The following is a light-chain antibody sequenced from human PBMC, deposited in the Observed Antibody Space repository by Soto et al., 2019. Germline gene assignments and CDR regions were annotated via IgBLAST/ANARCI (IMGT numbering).Light chain of an antibody. CDR3: QQYKNWPLT. Sequence: IGMTQSPATLYVSPVESATLACRASQTIYSNVDWYQQKAAQAPRPLIYGTSTRATGIPARFSGSGSGTDFTLTSSSLQFEDFAVYSCQQYKNWPLTFGQGTKVEIK. CDR1: QTIYSN. J-gene: IGKJ1*01. CDR2: GTS. V-gene: IGKV3-15*01.